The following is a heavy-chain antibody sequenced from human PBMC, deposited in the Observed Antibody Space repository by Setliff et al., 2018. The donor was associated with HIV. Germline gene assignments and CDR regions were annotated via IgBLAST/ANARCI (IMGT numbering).Heavy chain of an antibody. J-gene: IGHJ5*02. CDR1: GFTFSSYS. V-gene: IGHV3-48*01. D-gene: IGHD3-10*01. CDR2: ISSGSTI. Sequence: GGSLRLSCAASGFTFSSYSMNWVRQAPGKGLEWVSSISSGSTIFYADSVKGRFTISRDNDKNSVHLQMTSLRAEDTAVYYCASSGSGSYINWFGPWGQGTLVTVS. CDR3: ASSGSGSYINWFGP.